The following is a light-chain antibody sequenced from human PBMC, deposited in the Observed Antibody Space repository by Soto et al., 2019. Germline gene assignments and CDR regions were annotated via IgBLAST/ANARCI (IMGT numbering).Light chain of an antibody. CDR1: STDVDGYNY. CDR2: EVS. J-gene: IGLJ2*01. Sequence: QSALTQPPSASGSPGQSVTISCTGVSTDVDGYNYVSWYQQHPDKAPKLMIYEVSNGPSGVPDRFSGSKSGNTASRTGSGLQGEDEGDYYCSTYAGSNNVVFGGGTNVTVL. CDR3: STYAGSNNVV. V-gene: IGLV2-8*01.